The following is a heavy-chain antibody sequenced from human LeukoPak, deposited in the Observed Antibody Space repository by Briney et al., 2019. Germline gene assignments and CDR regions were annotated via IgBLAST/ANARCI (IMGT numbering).Heavy chain of an antibody. Sequence: KPSETLSLTCTVSGDSIIGYYWTWIRQPPGKGLEWIGYVYYSGAAIYTPSLKSRVTISVDTSKSQFSLKLSSVTAADTAVYYCARAGYSTTKIFDYWGQGALVTVSS. J-gene: IGHJ4*02. CDR3: ARAGYSTTKIFDY. CDR1: GDSIIGYY. D-gene: IGHD5-12*01. V-gene: IGHV4-59*12. CDR2: VYYSGAA.